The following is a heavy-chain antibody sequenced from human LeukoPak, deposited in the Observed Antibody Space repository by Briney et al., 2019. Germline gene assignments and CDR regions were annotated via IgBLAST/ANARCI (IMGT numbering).Heavy chain of an antibody. D-gene: IGHD3-10*01. V-gene: IGHV4-38-2*02. CDR2: IYHSGST. J-gene: IGHJ4*02. CDR3: AREVYYYGSGSPLYFDY. CDR1: GYSISSGYY. Sequence: SETLSLTCSVSGYSISSGYYWGWLRQPPGKGLEWIGSIYHSGSTYYNPSLKRRVTISVDTSKNQFSLKLSSVTAADTAVYYCAREVYYYGSGSPLYFDYWGQGTLVTVSS.